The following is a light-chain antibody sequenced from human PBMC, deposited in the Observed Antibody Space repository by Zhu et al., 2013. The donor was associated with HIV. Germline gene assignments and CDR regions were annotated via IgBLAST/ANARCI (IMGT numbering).Light chain of an antibody. J-gene: IGKJ4*01. CDR2: GAS. V-gene: IGKV3-20*01. CDR1: QSVSSSY. CDR3: QQSYSALT. Sequence: EIVLMQSPGSLSLSRGESATLSCRASQSVSSSYLAWYQQRPGQAPRLLIFGASSRASGIPDRFSGSGSGTDFTLTISSLQPEDFATYYCQQSYSALTFGGGTKVQIK.